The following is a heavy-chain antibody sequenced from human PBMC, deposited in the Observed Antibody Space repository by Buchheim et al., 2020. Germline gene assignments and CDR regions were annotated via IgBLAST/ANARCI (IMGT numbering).Heavy chain of an antibody. J-gene: IGHJ4*02. V-gene: IGHV3-30*03. CDR2: ISYDGSNK. CDR1: GFTFSSYG. D-gene: IGHD6-13*01. Sequence: QVQLVESGGGVVQPGRSLRLSCAASGFTFSSYGMHWVRQAPGKGLEWVAVISYDGSNKYYADSVKGRFTISRDNSKNTLYLQMNSLRAEDTAVYYCACIAAAGVFDYWGQGTL. CDR3: ACIAAAGVFDY.